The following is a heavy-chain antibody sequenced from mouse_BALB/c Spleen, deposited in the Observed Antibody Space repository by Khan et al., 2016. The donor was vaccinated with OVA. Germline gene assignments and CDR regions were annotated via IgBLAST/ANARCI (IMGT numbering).Heavy chain of an antibody. CDR3: SRGCAARATWDYFDY. CDR2: TYPGGGYT. J-gene: IGHJ2*01. D-gene: IGHD3-1*01. CDR1: GYTFTNYW. Sequence: VQLQQSGAELVRPGTSVKMSCKAAGYTFTNYWIGWVKQRPGHGLEWIGDTYPGGGYTNYNEKFKGKATLTADTSSSTAYMQLSGLTSEDSAILYCSRGCAARATWDYFDYWGQGTTLTVSS. V-gene: IGHV1-63*02.